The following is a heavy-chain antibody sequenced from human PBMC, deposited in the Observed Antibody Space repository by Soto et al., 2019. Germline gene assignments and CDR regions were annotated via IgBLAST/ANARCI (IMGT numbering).Heavy chain of an antibody. D-gene: IGHD6-13*01. J-gene: IGHJ6*02. CDR2: MNPNSGNT. CDR1: GYTFTSYD. V-gene: IGHV1-8*01. CDR3: ARGQSSSWYPFYYYYYGMDV. Sequence: ASVKVSFKASGYTFTSYDINWLRQATGQGLEWMGWMNPNSGNTGYAQKFQGRVTMTRNTSISTAYMELSSLRSEDTAVYYCARGQSSSWYPFYYYYYGMDVWGQGTTVTVSS.